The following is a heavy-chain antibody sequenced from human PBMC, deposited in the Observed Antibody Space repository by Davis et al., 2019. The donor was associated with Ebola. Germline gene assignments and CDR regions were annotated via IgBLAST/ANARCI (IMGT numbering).Heavy chain of an antibody. CDR2: IYNDGSVP. D-gene: IGHD5-12*01. Sequence: GESLKISCAASGFTFSNYWMHWVRQSPGKGLAWVSRIYNDGSVPNYADSVKGRFTISRDNAKNTLYLQMNSLRAEDTGVYYCTRTDNSGYEQFDYWGQGALVTVSS. J-gene: IGHJ4*02. V-gene: IGHV3-74*01. CDR3: TRTDNSGYEQFDY. CDR1: GFTFSNYW.